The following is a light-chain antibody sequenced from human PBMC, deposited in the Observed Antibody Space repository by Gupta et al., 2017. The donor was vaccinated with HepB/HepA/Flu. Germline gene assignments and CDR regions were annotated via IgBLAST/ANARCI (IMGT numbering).Light chain of an antibody. Sequence: QPVVTQHPSLPLSPGGSVTLTCASNTGAGTNSHSPNWFRQVPGQPPTLLIYASMTKHSWTPARFFGSLVGGSAVLTLTNVQPEDEAEYYCLLSFGGLWVFGGGTQLTVL. CDR2: ASM. V-gene: IGLV7-43*01. CDR3: LLSFGGLWV. CDR1: TGAGTNSHS. J-gene: IGLJ3*02.